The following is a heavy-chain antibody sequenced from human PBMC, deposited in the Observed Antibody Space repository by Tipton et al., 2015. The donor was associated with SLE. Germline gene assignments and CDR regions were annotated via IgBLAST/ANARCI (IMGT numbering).Heavy chain of an antibody. V-gene: IGHV4-38-2*02. CDR3: ARRRAATGLFSERGWFDP. J-gene: IGHJ5*02. CDR2: IYHSGST. CDR1: GYSISGGYY. Sequence: TLSLTCTVSGYSISGGYYWGWIRQPPGKGLEWIGSIYHSGSTYYSPSLKSRVAISVDTSKSQFSLRLSSVTAADTAVYYCARRRAATGLFSERGWFDPWGQGALVTVSS. D-gene: IGHD6-25*01.